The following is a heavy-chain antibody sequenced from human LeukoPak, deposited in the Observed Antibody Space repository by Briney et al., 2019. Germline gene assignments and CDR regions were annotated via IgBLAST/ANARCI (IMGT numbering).Heavy chain of an antibody. V-gene: IGHV3-48*03. CDR2: ISSSGSTI. D-gene: IGHD3-3*01. CDR1: GFTFSSYA. CDR3: ASTGRGDFWSGYDYFDY. J-gene: IGHJ4*02. Sequence: GGSLRLSCAASGFTFSSYAMNWVRQAPGKGLEWVSYISSSGSTIYYADSVKGRFTISRDNAKNSLYLQMNSLRAEDTAVYYCASTGRGDFWSGYDYFDYWGQGTLVTVSS.